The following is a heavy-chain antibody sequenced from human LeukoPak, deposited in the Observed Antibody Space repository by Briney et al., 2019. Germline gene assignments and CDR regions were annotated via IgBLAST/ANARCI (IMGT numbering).Heavy chain of an antibody. CDR1: GGSISSSNW. CDR2: IYHSGST. J-gene: IGHJ6*03. V-gene: IGHV4-4*02. CDR3: ARDTTGTLGYYYYMDV. Sequence: SETLSLTCAVSGGSISSSNWWSWVRQPPGKRLEWIGEIYHSGSTNYNPSLKSRVTISVDKSKNQFSLKLSSVTAADTAVYYCARDTTGTLGYYYYMDVWGKGTTVTVSS. D-gene: IGHD1-1*01.